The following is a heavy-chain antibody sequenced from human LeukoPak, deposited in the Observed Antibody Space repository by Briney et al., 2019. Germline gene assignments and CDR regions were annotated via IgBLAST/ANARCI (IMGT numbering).Heavy chain of an antibody. CDR2: INPSGGST. J-gene: IGHJ4*02. CDR1: GYTFTSYY. D-gene: IGHD3-22*01. CDR3: ASSKHPSTYYYDSSGYYSPYYFDY. Sequence: ASVKVSCKASGYTFTSYYMHWVRQAPGQGLEWMGIINPSGGSTSYAQKFQGRVTMTRDTSTSTVHMELSSLRSEDTAVYYCASSKHPSTYYYDSSGYYSPYYFDYWGQGTLVTVSS. V-gene: IGHV1-46*01.